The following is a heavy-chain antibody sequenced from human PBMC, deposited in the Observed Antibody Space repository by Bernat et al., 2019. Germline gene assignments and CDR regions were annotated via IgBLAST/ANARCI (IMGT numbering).Heavy chain of an antibody. CDR1: GFIFSTHA. J-gene: IGHJ5*02. Sequence: EVQLVESGGGLVQPGGSLRLSCATSGFIFSTHAMSWVLQGPRKGLEWVATISGSGSTTYYADSVKGRFTISRDNSKNTLYLQMSSLRVEDTAVYYCAKTQISLVRGVITPTWFDPWGLGTLVTVSS. CDR3: AKTQISLVRGVITPTWFDP. D-gene: IGHD3-10*01. CDR2: ISGSGSTT. V-gene: IGHV3-23*04.